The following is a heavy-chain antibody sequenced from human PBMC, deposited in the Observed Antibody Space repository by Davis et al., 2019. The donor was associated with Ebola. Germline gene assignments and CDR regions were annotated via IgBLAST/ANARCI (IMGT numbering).Heavy chain of an antibody. Sequence: AASVKVSCKASGYTFTSYYMHWVRQAPGQGLEWMGIINPSGGNTNYAQKLQGRVTMTTDTSTSTAYMELRSLRSDDTAVYYCARADWNYPRGGGYWGQGTLVTVSS. J-gene: IGHJ4*02. V-gene: IGHV1-46*01. CDR1: GYTFTSYY. D-gene: IGHD1-7*01. CDR3: ARADWNYPRGGGY. CDR2: INPSGGNT.